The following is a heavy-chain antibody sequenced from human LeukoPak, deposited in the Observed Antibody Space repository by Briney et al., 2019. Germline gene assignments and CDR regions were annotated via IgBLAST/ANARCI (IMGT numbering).Heavy chain of an antibody. CDR2: ISYDGSNK. D-gene: IGHD6-13*01. CDR1: GFTFSSYA. Sequence: PGGSLRLSCAASGFTFSSYAMHWVRQAPGKGLEWVAVISYDGSNKYYADSVKGRFTISRDNSKNTLYLQMNSLRAEDTAVYYCASIRPAAAGTVYWGQGTLVTVSS. J-gene: IGHJ4*02. CDR3: ASIRPAAAGTVY. V-gene: IGHV3-30*04.